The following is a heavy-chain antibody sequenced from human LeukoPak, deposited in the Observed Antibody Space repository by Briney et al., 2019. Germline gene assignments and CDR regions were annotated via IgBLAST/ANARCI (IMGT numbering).Heavy chain of an antibody. CDR1: GGSISSYY. J-gene: IGHJ4*02. CDR3: ASSHYFDSGGSIDY. D-gene: IGHD3-22*01. V-gene: IGHV4-59*01. Sequence: SETLSLTCTVSGGSISSYYWSWIRQPPGKGLEWIGYIYYSGSTNYNPSLKSRVTISVDTSKNQFSLKLSSVTAADTAVYYCASSHYFDSGGSIDYWGQGTLVTVSS. CDR2: IYYSGST.